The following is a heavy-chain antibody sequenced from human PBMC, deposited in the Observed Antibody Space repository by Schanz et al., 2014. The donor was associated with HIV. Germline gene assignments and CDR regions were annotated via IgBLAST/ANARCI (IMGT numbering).Heavy chain of an antibody. CDR3: ARGRAYGDYGPHFDY. CDR1: GGSISSGDYY. V-gene: IGHV4-30-4*01. Sequence: QVQLQESGPGLVKPSQTLSLTCTVSGGSISSGDYYWSWVRQPPGKGLEWIGYIYYSGSTYYNPSLKSRLTISVDTSKNQFSLRLRSVTAADTAVYYCARGRAYGDYGPHFDYWGQGTLVTVSS. CDR2: IYYSGST. D-gene: IGHD4-17*01. J-gene: IGHJ4*02.